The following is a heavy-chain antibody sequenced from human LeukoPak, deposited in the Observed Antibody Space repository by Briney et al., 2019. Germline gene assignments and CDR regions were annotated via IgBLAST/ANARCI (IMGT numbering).Heavy chain of an antibody. D-gene: IGHD6-19*01. CDR3: AKDPTDRPSPYSSGWDY. V-gene: IGHV4-59*12. CDR1: GGSISSYY. CDR2: IYYSGST. J-gene: IGHJ4*02. Sequence: KPSETLCLTCTVSGGSISSYYWSWIRQPPGKGLEWIGYIYYSGSTNYNPSLKSRVTISVDTSKNQFSLKLSSVTAADTAVYYCAKDPTDRPSPYSSGWDYWGQGTLVTVSS.